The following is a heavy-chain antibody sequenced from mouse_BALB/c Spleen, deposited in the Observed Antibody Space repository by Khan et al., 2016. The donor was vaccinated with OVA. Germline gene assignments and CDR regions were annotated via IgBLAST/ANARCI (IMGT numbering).Heavy chain of an antibody. CDR2: IYPGGGTS. V-gene: IGHV1-77*01. Sequence: QVQLKQSGPDLVKPGASVRMSCKASGYTFTDYVINWVRQRTGQGLEWIGEIYPGGGTSYYHEKFKGKATLTADKSSNTAYMQLSSLTSEDSAVDFCARSGYGSLVYWGQGTTLTVSS. J-gene: IGHJ2*01. CDR3: ARSGYGSLVY. CDR1: GYTFTDYV. D-gene: IGHD1-1*01.